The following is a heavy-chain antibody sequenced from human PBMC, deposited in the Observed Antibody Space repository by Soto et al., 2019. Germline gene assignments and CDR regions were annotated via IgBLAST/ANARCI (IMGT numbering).Heavy chain of an antibody. J-gene: IGHJ4*02. V-gene: IGHV1-69*13. Sequence: ASVKVSCKASGGTFSSYAISWVRQAPGQGLEWMGGIIPIFGTANYAQKFQGRVTITADESTSTAYMELSSLRSEDTAVYYCARGRKTTVVTPVDYWGQGTLVTVSS. CDR2: IIPIFGTA. CDR3: ARGRKTTVVTPVDY. D-gene: IGHD4-17*01. CDR1: GGTFSSYA.